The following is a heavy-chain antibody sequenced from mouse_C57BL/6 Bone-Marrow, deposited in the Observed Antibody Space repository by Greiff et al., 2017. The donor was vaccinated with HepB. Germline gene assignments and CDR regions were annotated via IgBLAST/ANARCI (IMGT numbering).Heavy chain of an antibody. CDR2: INPGSGGT. V-gene: IGHV1-54*01. Sequence: QVQLKESGAELVRPGTSVKVSCKASGYAFTNYLIEWVKQRPGQGLEWIGVINPGSGGTNYNEKFKGKATLTADKSSSTAYMQLSSLTSDDSAVYFCARFPYYYGSSYWYFDVWGTGTTVTVSS. J-gene: IGHJ1*03. CDR3: ARFPYYYGSSYWYFDV. CDR1: GYAFTNYL. D-gene: IGHD1-1*01.